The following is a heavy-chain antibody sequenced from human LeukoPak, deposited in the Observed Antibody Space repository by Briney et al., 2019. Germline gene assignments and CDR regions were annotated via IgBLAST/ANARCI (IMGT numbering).Heavy chain of an antibody. D-gene: IGHD3-10*01. CDR1: GYTFTGYH. CDR2: INPNSGGT. Sequence: ASVKVSCKASGYTFTGYHMHWVRQAPGQGLEWMGWINPNSGGTNYAQKFQGRVTMTRDTPISTAYMELSRLRSDDTAVYYCARPRWRWFGDTTFDYWGQGTLVTVSS. J-gene: IGHJ4*02. CDR3: ARPRWRWFGDTTFDY. V-gene: IGHV1-2*02.